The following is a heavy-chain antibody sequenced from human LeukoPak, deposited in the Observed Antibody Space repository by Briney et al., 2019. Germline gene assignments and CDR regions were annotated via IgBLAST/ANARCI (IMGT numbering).Heavy chain of an antibody. CDR2: IYYSGST. V-gene: IGHV4-39*07. J-gene: IGHJ4*02. Sequence: KTSETLSLTCTVSGGSISSSNYYWGWIRQPPGKGLESIGSIYYSGSTYYNPSLKSRVTISVDTSKNQFSLKLSSVTAADTAVYYCARRGWPVLRYFDWLLSSYFDYWGQGTLVTVSS. CDR1: GGSISSSNYY. D-gene: IGHD3-9*01. CDR3: ARRGWPVLRYFDWLLSSYFDY.